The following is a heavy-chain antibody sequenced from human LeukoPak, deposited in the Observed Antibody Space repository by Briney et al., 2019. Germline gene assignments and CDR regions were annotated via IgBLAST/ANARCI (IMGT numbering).Heavy chain of an antibody. J-gene: IGHJ4*02. Sequence: GGSLRLSCAASGFTFSSYAMSWVRQAPGKGLEWVSAISGSGGSTYYADSVRGRFTISRDNSKNTLYLQMNSLRAEDTAVYYCAKGRGFMVRGAIIDYWGQGTLVTVSS. CDR1: GFTFSSYA. CDR2: ISGSGGST. D-gene: IGHD3-10*01. CDR3: AKGRGFMVRGAIIDY. V-gene: IGHV3-23*01.